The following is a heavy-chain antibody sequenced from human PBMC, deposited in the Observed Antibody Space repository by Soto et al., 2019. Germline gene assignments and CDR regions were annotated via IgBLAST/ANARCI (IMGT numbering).Heavy chain of an antibody. CDR3: ARGLTIFGVVIGY. CDR1: GYTFTNYV. CDR2: INSGNGNT. V-gene: IGHV1-3*01. D-gene: IGHD3-3*01. J-gene: IGHJ4*02. Sequence: ASVKVSCKTSGYTFTNYVVDWVRQAPGQGLEWMGWINSGNGNTKYSEKFQGRVTITRDTSANTAYMELNSLTSEDTAVYYCARGLTIFGVVIGYWGQGTLVTVSS.